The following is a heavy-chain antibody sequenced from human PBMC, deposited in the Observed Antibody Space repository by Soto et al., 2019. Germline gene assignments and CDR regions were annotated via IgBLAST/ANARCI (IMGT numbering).Heavy chain of an antibody. J-gene: IGHJ4*02. CDR1: GASISSSDHY. D-gene: IGHD3-10*01. CDR3: APSVSGSYYYFDS. CDR2: IYYSGST. V-gene: IGHV4-39*01. Sequence: QLQLQESGPGLVEPPETLSLSCTVSGASISSSDHYWGWIRQPPGKGLEWIGSIYYSGSTYYNPSLKSRVTISVDTSNNKFTLRLKSVTASDTAVYYCAPSVSGSYYYFDSWGQGSLVTVSS.